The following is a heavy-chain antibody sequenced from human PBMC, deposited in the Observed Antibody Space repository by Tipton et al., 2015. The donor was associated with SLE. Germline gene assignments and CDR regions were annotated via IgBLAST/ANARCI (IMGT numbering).Heavy chain of an antibody. Sequence: TLSLTCTVSGGSISSYYWSWIRQPPGKGLEWIGYIYYSGSTNYNPSLKSRVTMSVDMSTNQFSLRLTSVTAADTAVYYCARTIAYQVAGFYYYYYMDVWGKGTTVTVSS. CDR2: IYYSGST. V-gene: IGHV4-59*01. J-gene: IGHJ6*03. D-gene: IGHD2-15*01. CDR3: ARTIAYQVAGFYYYYYMDV. CDR1: GGSISSYY.